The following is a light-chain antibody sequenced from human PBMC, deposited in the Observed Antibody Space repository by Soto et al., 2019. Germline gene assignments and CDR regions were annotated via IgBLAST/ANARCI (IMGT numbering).Light chain of an antibody. J-gene: IGKJ1*01. V-gene: IGKV3-15*01. Sequence: EIVMTQSPATLSVYPGERATLSCRTSQSVSSNLAWYQQQPGQAPRLLIYDASTRDTGLPARFSGSGSETEFTLTISSLQSEDVAVYYCEQDNTWPTFTCGQGTKVEIQ. CDR1: QSVSSN. CDR3: EQDNTWPTFT. CDR2: DAS.